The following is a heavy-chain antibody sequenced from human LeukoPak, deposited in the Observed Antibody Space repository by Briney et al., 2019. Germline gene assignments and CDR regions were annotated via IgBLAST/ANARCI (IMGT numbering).Heavy chain of an antibody. Sequence: SETLSLTCAVSGGSISSGGYSWSWLRQPPGKGLEWIGYISYSGNTYYNPSLKSRVTISVDTSKNQFSLKLSSVTAADTAVYYCARVDHYDFWVFPWGQGTLVTVSS. J-gene: IGHJ5*02. D-gene: IGHD3-3*01. CDR2: ISYSGNT. CDR3: ARVDHYDFWVFP. CDR1: GGSISSGGYS. V-gene: IGHV4-30-4*07.